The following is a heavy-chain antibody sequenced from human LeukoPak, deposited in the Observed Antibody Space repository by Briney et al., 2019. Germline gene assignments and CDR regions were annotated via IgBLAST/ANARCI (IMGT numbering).Heavy chain of an antibody. CDR3: AKDGRVVGDIPDYFDY. CDR2: ISYDGSNK. CDR1: GFTFSSYG. V-gene: IGHV3-30*18. D-gene: IGHD2-15*01. Sequence: GRSLRLSCAASGFTFSSYGMHWVRQAPGKGLEWVAVISYDGSNKYYADSVKGRFTISRDNSKNTLYLQMNSLRAEDTAVYNCAKDGRVVGDIPDYFDYWGQGALVTVSS. J-gene: IGHJ4*02.